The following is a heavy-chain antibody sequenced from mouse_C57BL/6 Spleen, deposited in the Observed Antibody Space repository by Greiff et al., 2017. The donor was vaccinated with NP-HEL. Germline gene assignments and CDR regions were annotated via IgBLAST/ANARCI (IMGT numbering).Heavy chain of an antibody. V-gene: IGHV1-15*01. D-gene: IGHD2-5*01. J-gene: IGHJ3*01. CDR2: IDPETGGT. CDR1: GYTFTDYE. CDR3: TRSSYSNYLAWFAY. Sequence: LVESGAELVRPGASVTLSCKASGYTFTDYEMHWVKQTPVHGLEWIGAIDPETGGTAYNQKFKGKAILTADKSSSTAYMELRSLTSEDSAVYYCTRSSYSNYLAWFAYWGQGTLVTVSA.